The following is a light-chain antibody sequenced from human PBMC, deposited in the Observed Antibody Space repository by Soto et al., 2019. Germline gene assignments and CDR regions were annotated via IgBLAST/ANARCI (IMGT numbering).Light chain of an antibody. CDR1: ESISGW. J-gene: IGKJ1*01. CDR2: KAS. Sequence: DIQMTQSPSTLSASVGDRVTITCRASESISGWLAWYQQKQGKAPKLVIFKASTLESGVPSRFSGSGSGTEFTLSISSLQPDDFATYYCQQYNSYPRTFGQGTKVEIK. V-gene: IGKV1-5*03. CDR3: QQYNSYPRT.